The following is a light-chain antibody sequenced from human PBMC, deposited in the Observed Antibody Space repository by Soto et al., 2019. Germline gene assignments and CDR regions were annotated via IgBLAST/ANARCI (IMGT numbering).Light chain of an antibody. J-gene: IGLJ3*02. CDR3: EXWDSNSHGV. CDR2: LEGSGNY. Sequence: QPVLTQSSSASAPLGSSVKLTCTLSSGHITYIIAWHQQQPGKAPRYLMKLEGSGNYNKGSGVPDRFSGSSSGADRYLTXSXXXXXXXXXXXCEXWDSNSHGVFGGGTKLTVL. CDR1: SGHITYI. V-gene: IGLV4-60*02.